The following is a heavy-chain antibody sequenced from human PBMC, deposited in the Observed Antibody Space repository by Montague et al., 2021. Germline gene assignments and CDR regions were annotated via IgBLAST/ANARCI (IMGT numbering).Heavy chain of an antibody. CDR2: TFNTGSS. D-gene: IGHD2-15*01. J-gene: IGHJ5*02. CDR3: ARSLYCIGGSCYSGFDP. Sequence: SETLSLTCTVSGGSISSNSYWWAWIRQPPGKGLEYVGTTFNTGSSYYSPSLKSRVTISVDTSKYQFSLRLGAVTAADTAVYYCARSLYCIGGSCYSGFDPWGQGTLVTVSS. V-gene: IGHV4-39*01. CDR1: GGSISSNSYW.